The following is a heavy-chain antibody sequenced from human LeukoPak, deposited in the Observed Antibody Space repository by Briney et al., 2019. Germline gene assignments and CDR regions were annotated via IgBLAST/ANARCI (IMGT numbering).Heavy chain of an antibody. CDR3: ARFGIAAAGMIDY. D-gene: IGHD6-13*01. J-gene: IGHJ4*02. CDR2: IYYSGST. CDR1: GGSISSSSYY. Sequence: SETLSLTCTVSGGSISSSSYYWGWIRQPPGKGLEWIGGIYYSGSTYYNPSLKSRVTISVDTSKNQFSLKLSSVTAADTAVYYCARFGIAAAGMIDYWGQGTLVTVSS. V-gene: IGHV4-39*01.